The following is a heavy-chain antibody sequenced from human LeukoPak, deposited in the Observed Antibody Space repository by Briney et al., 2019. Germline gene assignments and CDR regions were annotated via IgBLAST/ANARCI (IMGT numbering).Heavy chain of an antibody. V-gene: IGHV3-7*01. CDR1: GFTFSSYW. D-gene: IGHD3-10*01. CDR3: ARDDGGSVFDY. Sequence: PGGSLRLSCAASGFTFSSYWMSWVRQAPGKGLECVANIKQDGSEKYYVDSVKGRFTISRDNAKNSLYLQMNSLRAEDTAVYYCARDDGGSVFDYWGQGTLVTVSS. J-gene: IGHJ4*02. CDR2: IKQDGSEK.